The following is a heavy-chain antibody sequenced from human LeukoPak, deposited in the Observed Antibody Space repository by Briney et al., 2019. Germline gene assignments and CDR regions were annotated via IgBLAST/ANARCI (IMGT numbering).Heavy chain of an antibody. V-gene: IGHV3-53*01. CDR3: ARGGGNDAFDI. CDR1: GFIVSHNY. CDR2: IYSGGNT. Sequence: GGSLRLSCAASGFIVSHNYISWVRQAPGKGLEWVSLIYSGGNTYYADSVKGRFTISRDNSKNTLYLQTNSLRAEDTAVYYCARGGGNDAFDIWGQGTMVTVSS. J-gene: IGHJ3*02. D-gene: IGHD4-23*01.